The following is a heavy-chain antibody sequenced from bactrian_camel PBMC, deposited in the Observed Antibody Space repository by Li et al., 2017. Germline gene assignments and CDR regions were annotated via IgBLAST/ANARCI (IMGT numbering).Heavy chain of an antibody. V-gene: IGHV3S54*01. J-gene: IGHJ4*01. D-gene: IGHD1*01. CDR2: ISIPGGAI. CDR1: GNDMDK. Sequence: HVQLVESGGGSVQAGGSLSLSCVASGNDMDKMAWFRQAPGREREWVAVISIPGGAIFYADSVKGRFTISRDNAENTIYLQMNYLRTEDTAMYYCSNGLDRDRWRTPGPGTQVTVS.